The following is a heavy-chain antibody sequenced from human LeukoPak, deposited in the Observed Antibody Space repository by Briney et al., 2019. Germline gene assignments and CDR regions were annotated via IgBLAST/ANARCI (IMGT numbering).Heavy chain of an antibody. D-gene: IGHD2-21*01. CDR3: ARRGPPWGLDL. J-gene: IGHJ4*02. Sequence: GGSLRLSCAASGFTLSTHWMNWVRQAPGKRLEWVANIKEDGTEIYYVDSVEGRFTVSRDNADNSLHLQMNSLRLEDTALYYCARRGPPWGLDLWGQGTPVTVSS. V-gene: IGHV3-7*01. CDR2: IKEDGTEI. CDR1: GFTLSTHW.